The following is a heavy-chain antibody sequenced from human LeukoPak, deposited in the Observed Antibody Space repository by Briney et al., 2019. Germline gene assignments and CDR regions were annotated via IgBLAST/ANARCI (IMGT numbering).Heavy chain of an antibody. CDR2: IYYSGST. CDR1: GGSISSGGYS. V-gene: IGHV4-31*03. CDR3: ARDRAPAGKHYYGMDV. Sequence: SETLSLTCTVSGGSISSGGYSWSWIRQHPGKGLEWIGYIYYSGSTYYNPSLKSRVTISVDTSKNQFSLKLSSVTAADTAVYYCARDRAPAGKHYYGMDVWGQGTTVTVSS. J-gene: IGHJ6*02.